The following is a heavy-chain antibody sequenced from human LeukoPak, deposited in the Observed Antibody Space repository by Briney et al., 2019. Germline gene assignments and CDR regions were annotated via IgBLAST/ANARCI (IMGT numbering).Heavy chain of an antibody. J-gene: IGHJ4*02. CDR2: IIPIFGTA. Sequence: ASVKVSCKASGGTFSTNAISWVRQAPGQGLEWMGGIIPIFGTANYAQKFRGRVTITTDESTSTAYMELSSLRSEDTAVYYCARGYDILTGSFDYWGQGTLVTVSS. V-gene: IGHV1-69*05. CDR3: ARGYDILTGSFDY. D-gene: IGHD3-9*01. CDR1: GGTFSTNA.